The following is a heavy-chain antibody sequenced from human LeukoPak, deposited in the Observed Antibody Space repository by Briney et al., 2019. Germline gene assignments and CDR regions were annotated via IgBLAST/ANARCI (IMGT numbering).Heavy chain of an antibody. J-gene: IGHJ4*02. CDR2: ISGSGGST. CDR1: GFTFSSYG. V-gene: IGHV3-23*01. Sequence: GGSLRLSCAASGFTFSSYGMSWVRQAPGKGLEWVSAISGSGGSTYYADPVKGQFNTSRDNSKNPLYLQMNSLRAEDTAVYYCAKDGDGYDPDYWGQGTLVTVSS. D-gene: IGHD5-12*01. CDR3: AKDGDGYDPDY.